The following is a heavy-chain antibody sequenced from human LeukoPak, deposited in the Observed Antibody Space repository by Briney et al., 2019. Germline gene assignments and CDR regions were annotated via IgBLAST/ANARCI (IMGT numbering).Heavy chain of an antibody. V-gene: IGHV4-39*07. Sequence: SETLSLTCSVSGDSVGSSKYFWGWVRQPPGRGLEWIGSIYYRPTTFYNASLRSRVTIYLDTSKNQFSLILNSVTAADTATYYCARGRDWNYQGYFDCWGPGSQVTVSS. CDR3: ARGRDWNYQGYFDC. J-gene: IGHJ4*02. CDR2: IYYRPTT. CDR1: GDSVGSSKYF. D-gene: IGHD1-7*01.